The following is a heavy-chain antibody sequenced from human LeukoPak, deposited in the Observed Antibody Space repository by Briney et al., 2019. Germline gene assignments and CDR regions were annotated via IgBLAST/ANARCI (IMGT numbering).Heavy chain of an antibody. J-gene: IGHJ4*02. V-gene: IGHV4-34*01. CDR3: AICDSSGYYLE. CDR2: INHSGST. CDR1: GGSFSGYY. Sequence: PSETLSLTCAVCGGSFSGYYWSWIRQPPGKGREWIGEINHSGSTNYNPSLKSRVTISVDTSKTQFSLKLRSVTAADTAVYYCAICDSSGYYLEWGQGTLVTVSS. D-gene: IGHD3-22*01.